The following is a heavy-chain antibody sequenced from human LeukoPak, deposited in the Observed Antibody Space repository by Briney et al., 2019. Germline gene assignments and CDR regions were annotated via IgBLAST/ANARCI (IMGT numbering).Heavy chain of an antibody. CDR2: IYHSGST. CDR1: GGSISSSFYY. Sequence: PSETLSLTCTVSGGSISSSFYYWGWIRRPPGKGLEWIGSIYHSGSTYYNPSLKSRVTISVDTSKNQFSLKLSSVTAADTAVYYCARDGTDYGMDVWGQGTTVTVSS. J-gene: IGHJ6*02. V-gene: IGHV4-39*07. CDR3: ARDGTDYGMDV. D-gene: IGHD1-26*01.